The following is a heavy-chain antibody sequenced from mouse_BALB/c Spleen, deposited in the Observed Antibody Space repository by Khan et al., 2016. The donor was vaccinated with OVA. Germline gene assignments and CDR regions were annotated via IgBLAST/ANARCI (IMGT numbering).Heavy chain of an antibody. CDR2: INSDGGYT. V-gene: IGHV5-6*01. CDR3: ARLAYYYDSEGFAY. Sequence: EVELVESGGDLVKPGGSLRLSCAASGFTFSAYGMAWVRQAPDKRLEWVATINSDGGYTYYPDTVKGRFTISRNNAENTLSLQMSSLKSEDTAMFYCARLAYYYDSEGFAYWGQGTLVTVSA. CDR1: GFTFSAYG. D-gene: IGHD1-1*01. J-gene: IGHJ3*01.